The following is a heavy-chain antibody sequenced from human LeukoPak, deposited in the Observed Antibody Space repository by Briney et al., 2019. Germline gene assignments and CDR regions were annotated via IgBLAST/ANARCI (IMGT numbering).Heavy chain of an antibody. CDR1: GDSINKYF. CDR3: ARDSGYYASGSLDY. V-gene: IGHV4-59*01. Sequence: SETLSLTCTVSGDSINKYFWSWLRQSPGKGLEWIGYISHSGNTNYHPSLKSRVTISLDKSNNQFSLRLSSVTAADTAVYYCARDSGYYASGSLDYWGQGTLVTVSS. CDR2: ISHSGNT. D-gene: IGHD3-10*01. J-gene: IGHJ4*02.